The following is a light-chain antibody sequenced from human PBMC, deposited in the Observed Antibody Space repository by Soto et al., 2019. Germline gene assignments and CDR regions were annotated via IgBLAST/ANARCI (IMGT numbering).Light chain of an antibody. Sequence: QSVLTQPPSASGTPGQRVTISCSGSSSNIGRNSVEWYQHLPGMAPQLLIYRNDQRPSGVHDLFSGSTSGTSASLAISVLRYEDEADYYWVTWDDSLSTVVFGGGTKLTVL. CDR3: VTWDDSLSTVV. J-gene: IGLJ2*01. V-gene: IGLV1-47*01. CDR1: SSNIGRNS. CDR2: RND.